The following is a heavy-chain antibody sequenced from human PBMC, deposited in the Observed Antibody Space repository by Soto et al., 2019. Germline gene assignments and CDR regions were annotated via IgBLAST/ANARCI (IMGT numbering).Heavy chain of an antibody. Sequence: PGGSLRLSCEGSGFTFSDYYISWIRQAPGKGLEWISYSSNSGTFSRYADSVKGRFSISRDNTKNLLYLQMNSLRAEDTAVYYCARSGDNYNRLDYWGPGTPLTVST. J-gene: IGHJ4*02. CDR3: ARSGDNYNRLDY. CDR2: SSNSGTFS. D-gene: IGHD1-1*01. V-gene: IGHV3-11*06. CDR1: GFTFSDYY.